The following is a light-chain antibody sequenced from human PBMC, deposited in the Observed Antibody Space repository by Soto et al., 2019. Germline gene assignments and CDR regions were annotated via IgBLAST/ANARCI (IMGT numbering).Light chain of an antibody. CDR2: GAS. J-gene: IGKJ4*01. Sequence: EIVMTQSPATLSVSPGEGATLSCRASQNVYSNLAWYQQKPGQAPRLLIYGASTRATSIPARFSGSGSGTEFTLTISSLQSEDFAVYYCQQHGNWPLTFGGGTKVEIK. CDR1: QNVYSN. V-gene: IGKV3-15*01. CDR3: QQHGNWPLT.